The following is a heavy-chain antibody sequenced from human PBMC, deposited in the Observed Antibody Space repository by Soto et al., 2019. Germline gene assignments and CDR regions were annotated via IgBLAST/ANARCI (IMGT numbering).Heavy chain of an antibody. CDR3: AKIMWLPKYFDY. D-gene: IGHD5-12*01. CDR1: GFTFSSYA. J-gene: IGHJ4*02. Sequence: GGSLRLSCAASGFTFSSYAMSWVRQAPGKGLEWVSAISGSGGSTYYADSAKGRFTISRDNSKNTLYLQMNSLRAEDTAVYYCAKIMWLPKYFDYWGQGTLVTVSS. CDR2: ISGSGGST. V-gene: IGHV3-23*01.